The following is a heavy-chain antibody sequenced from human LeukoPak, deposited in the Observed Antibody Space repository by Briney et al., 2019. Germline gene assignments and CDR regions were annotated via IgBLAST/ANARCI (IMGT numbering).Heavy chain of an antibody. Sequence: GGSLRFSCAASGFTFSSYAKSWVRQAPGKGLEWVSAISGSGGSTYYADSVKGRFTISRDNSKNTLYLQMNSLRAEDTAVYYCAKAAREKYQLLPFDNWGQGTLVTVSS. CDR1: GFTFSSYA. V-gene: IGHV3-23*01. D-gene: IGHD2-2*01. CDR2: ISGSGGST. J-gene: IGHJ4*02. CDR3: AKAAREKYQLLPFDN.